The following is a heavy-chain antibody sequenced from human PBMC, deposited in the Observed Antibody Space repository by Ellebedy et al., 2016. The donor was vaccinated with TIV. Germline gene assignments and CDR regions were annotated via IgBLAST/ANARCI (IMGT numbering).Heavy chain of an antibody. CDR2: ISSGGTT. CDR3: ARRYTSGWAPFHY. V-gene: IGHV3-66*01. D-gene: IGHD6-19*01. J-gene: IGHJ4*02. Sequence: GGSLRLSCAASGFTFNTYWMSWVRQAPGKGLEWVSVISSGGTTYYADSVKGRFSVSRDNANNTMYLQMNSLRAEDTAIYYCARRYTSGWAPFHYWGQGTLVTVSS. CDR1: GFTFNTYW.